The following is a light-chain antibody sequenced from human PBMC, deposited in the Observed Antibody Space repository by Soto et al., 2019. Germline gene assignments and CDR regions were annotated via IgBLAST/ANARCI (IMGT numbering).Light chain of an antibody. V-gene: IGLV2-14*03. Sequence: QSVLTQPASASGSPGQSITISCTGTSSDVGGYNYVSWYQHHPGKAPKLIIFDVSNRPSGISNRFSGSKSGNTASLTISGLQAEDEADYYCSSYAGNKHVFGTGTKVTVL. CDR2: DVS. CDR1: SSDVGGYNY. J-gene: IGLJ1*01. CDR3: SSYAGNKHV.